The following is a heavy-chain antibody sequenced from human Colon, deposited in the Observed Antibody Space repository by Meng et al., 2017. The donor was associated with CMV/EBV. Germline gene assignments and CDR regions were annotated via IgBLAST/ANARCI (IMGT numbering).Heavy chain of an antibody. D-gene: IGHD3-10*01. V-gene: IGHV3-23*03. CDR1: GFTFSNYA. Sequence: GESLKISCAASGFTFSNYAMSWVRQAPGKGLEWVSVIYSGGSSTYYADSVKGRFTISRDNSKNTLYLQMNSLSAEDTAVYYCAKDSPRGGDFDYWGQGTLVTVSS. J-gene: IGHJ4*02. CDR2: IYSGGSST. CDR3: AKDSPRGGDFDY.